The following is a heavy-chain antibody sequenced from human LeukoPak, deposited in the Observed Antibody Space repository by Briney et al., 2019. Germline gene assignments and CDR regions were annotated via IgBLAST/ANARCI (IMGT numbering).Heavy chain of an antibody. Sequence: ASVKVSCKASGYTFTSYGISWVRQAPGQGLEWMGWISAYNGNTNYAQKLQGRVTMTTDTSTSTAYMELRSLRSDDTAVYYCARGRLPMTTVTSHINDAFDIWGQGTMVTVSS. CDR3: ARGRLPMTTVTSHINDAFDI. CDR2: ISAYNGNT. J-gene: IGHJ3*02. CDR1: GYTFTSYG. V-gene: IGHV1-18*01. D-gene: IGHD4-17*01.